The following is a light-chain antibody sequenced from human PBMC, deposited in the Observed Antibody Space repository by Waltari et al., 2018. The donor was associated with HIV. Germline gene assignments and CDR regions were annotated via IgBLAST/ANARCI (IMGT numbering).Light chain of an antibody. CDR2: GSS. V-gene: IGKV3-20*01. J-gene: IGKJ1*01. Sequence: EIVLTQSPGTRSLSPGERATLSCRASQSVSSTYLAWYQQKPGQGPRLLVYGSSSRATGIPDRMSGSESRTDFTLTISRLEPGYCAVYYCQQYGNSPQTFGQGTKVEIK. CDR3: QQYGNSPQT. CDR1: QSVSSTY.